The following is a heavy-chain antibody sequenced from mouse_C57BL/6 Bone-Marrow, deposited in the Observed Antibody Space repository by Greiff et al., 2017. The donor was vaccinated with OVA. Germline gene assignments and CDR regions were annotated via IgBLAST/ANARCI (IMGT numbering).Heavy chain of an antibody. V-gene: IGHV14-1*01. J-gene: IGHJ3*01. Sequence: VQLKQSGAELVRPGASVKLSCTASGFNIKDYYMHWVKQRPEQGLEWIGRIDPEDGATEYAPKFQGKATMTAETSSNTAYLQLSSLTSEDTAVYYCTTWGPIFFAYWGQGTLVTVSA. CDR3: TTWGPIFFAY. CDR2: IDPEDGAT. CDR1: GFNIKDYY.